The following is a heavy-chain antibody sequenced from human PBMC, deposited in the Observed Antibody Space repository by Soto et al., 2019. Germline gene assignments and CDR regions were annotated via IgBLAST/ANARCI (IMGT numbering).Heavy chain of an antibody. V-gene: IGHV1-46*01. CDR2: INPSGGST. J-gene: IGHJ6*02. CDR3: ARVYDREGYYSMDV. CDR1: GYTFTSYY. Sequence: GASVKVSCKASGYTFTSYYMHWVRQAPGQGLEWMGIINPSGGSTSYAQKFQGRVTITADESTSTAYMELSSLRSEDTAVYYCARVYDREGYYSMDVWGQGTTVTVSS. D-gene: IGHD1-1*01.